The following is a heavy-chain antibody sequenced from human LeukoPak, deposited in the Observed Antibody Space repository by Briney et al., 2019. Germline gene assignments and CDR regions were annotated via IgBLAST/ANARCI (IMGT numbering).Heavy chain of an antibody. CDR2: ISSSSSYI. J-gene: IGHJ4*02. Sequence: GGSLRLSCAASGFTFSSYSMNWVRQAPGKGLEWVSSISSSSSYIYYADSVKGRFTISRDNAKNSLYLQMNSLRAEDTAVYYCARDRTGMAARYFDYWGQGTLVTVSS. CDR1: GFTFSSYS. CDR3: ARDRTGMAARYFDY. V-gene: IGHV3-21*01. D-gene: IGHD6-6*01.